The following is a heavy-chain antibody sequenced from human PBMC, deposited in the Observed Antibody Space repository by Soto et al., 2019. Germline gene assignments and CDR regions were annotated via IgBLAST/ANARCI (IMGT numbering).Heavy chain of an antibody. V-gene: IGHV4-31*03. J-gene: IGHJ3*02. CDR2: IYYSGST. CDR3: ARERPKTFDI. D-gene: IGHD1-1*01. CDR1: GGSISSGGYY. Sequence: SETLSLTCTVSGGSISSGGYYWSWIRQHPGKGLEWIGYIYYSGSTYYNPSLKSRVTISVDTSKNHFSLKLSSVTAADTAVYYCARERPKTFDIWGQGTMVTVSS.